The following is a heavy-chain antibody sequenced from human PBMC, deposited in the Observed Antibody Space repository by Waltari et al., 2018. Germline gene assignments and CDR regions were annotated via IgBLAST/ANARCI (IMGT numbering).Heavy chain of an antibody. CDR3: ARSSSVVYYYYYMDV. Sequence: QVQLVQSGAEVKKPGSSGKVSCKASGGTFSSYALTWLRQAPGQGLEWMGGIIPIFGTANYAQKFQGRVTITADESTSTAYMELSSLRSEDTAVYYCARSSSVVYYYYYMDVWGKGTTVTVSS. J-gene: IGHJ6*03. D-gene: IGHD6-6*01. CDR2: IIPIFGTA. V-gene: IGHV1-69*01. CDR1: GGTFSSYA.